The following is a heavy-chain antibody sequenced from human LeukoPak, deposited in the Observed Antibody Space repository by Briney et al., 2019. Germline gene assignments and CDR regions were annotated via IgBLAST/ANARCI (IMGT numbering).Heavy chain of an antibody. CDR1: GFTFSSYA. J-gene: IGHJ4*02. V-gene: IGHV3-64D*06. CDR3: VKDRDIAAAGLFDY. CDR2: ISSNGGST. Sequence: GGSLRLSCSASGFTFSSYAMHWVRQAPGKGLEYVSAISSNGGSTYYADSVKGRFTISRDNSENTLYLQMSSLRAEDTAVYYCVKDRDIAAAGLFDYWGQGTLVTVSS. D-gene: IGHD6-13*01.